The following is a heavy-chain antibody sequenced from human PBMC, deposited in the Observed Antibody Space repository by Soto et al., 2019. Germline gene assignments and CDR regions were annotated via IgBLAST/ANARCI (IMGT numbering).Heavy chain of an antibody. CDR1: GGSFTSNNW. CDR2: IYRTGST. Sequence: SETLSLTCAVSGGSFTSNNWWTWVRQPPGQGLEWIGEIYRTGSTNYNPSLKSRVTISLDKSENQFSLKVTSLTAADTAVYYCASRDPGTSVDYWGQGPLVTVAS. J-gene: IGHJ4*02. V-gene: IGHV4-4*02. D-gene: IGHD1-7*01. CDR3: ASRDPGTSVDY.